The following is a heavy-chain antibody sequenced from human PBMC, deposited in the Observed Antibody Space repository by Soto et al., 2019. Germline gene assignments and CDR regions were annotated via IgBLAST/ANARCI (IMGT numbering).Heavy chain of an antibody. D-gene: IGHD6-6*01. J-gene: IGHJ6*02. CDR3: AADRSSIAARSPSKQPHYGMDV. CDR2: IVVGSGNT. CDR1: GFTFTSSA. Sequence: GASVKVSCKASGFTFTSSAVQWVRQARGQRLEWIGWIVVGSGNTNYAQKFQERVTITRDMSTSTAYMELSSLRSEDTAVYYCAADRSSIAARSPSKQPHYGMDVWGQGTTVTVSS. V-gene: IGHV1-58*01.